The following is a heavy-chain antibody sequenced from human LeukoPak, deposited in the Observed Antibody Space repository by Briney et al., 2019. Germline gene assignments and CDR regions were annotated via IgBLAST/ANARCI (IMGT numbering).Heavy chain of an antibody. CDR3: ARGSVAD. Sequence: KGLEWVSYISSSSSTIYYADSVKGRFTISRDNAKNSLYLQMNSLRAEDTAVYYCARGSVADWGQGTLVTVSS. D-gene: IGHD4-23*01. CDR2: ISSSSSTI. V-gene: IGHV3-48*01. J-gene: IGHJ4*02.